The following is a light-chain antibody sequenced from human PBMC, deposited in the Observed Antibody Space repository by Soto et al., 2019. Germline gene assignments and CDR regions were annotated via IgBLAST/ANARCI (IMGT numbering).Light chain of an antibody. CDR2: DVS. V-gene: IGLV2-11*01. CDR1: SSDVGNYNY. CDR3: CSYAGRYTFYV. Sequence: QSALTQPRSVSASPGQSVTISCTGTSSDVGNYNYVSWYQQHPGEAPKLMIYDVSQRPSGVPDRFSGSKSGNTASLTISGLQAEDEADYYCCSYAGRYTFYVFGTGTK. J-gene: IGLJ1*01.